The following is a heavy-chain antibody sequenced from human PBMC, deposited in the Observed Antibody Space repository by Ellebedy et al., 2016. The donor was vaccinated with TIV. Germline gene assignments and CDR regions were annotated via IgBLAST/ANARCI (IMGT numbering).Heavy chain of an antibody. CDR1: GYSFATYW. CDR3: ARRVEPPNCGGDCYSLDI. CDR2: VYPGYSDT. J-gene: IGHJ3*02. V-gene: IGHV5-51*01. Sequence: GESLKISXKASGYSFATYWIAWVRQMPGKGLEWMGMVYPGYSDTRYSPSFEGQVTISADRSITTSYLQWSTLKASDSAIYSCARRVEPPNCGGDCYSLDIWGRGTLVNVAS. D-gene: IGHD2-21*02.